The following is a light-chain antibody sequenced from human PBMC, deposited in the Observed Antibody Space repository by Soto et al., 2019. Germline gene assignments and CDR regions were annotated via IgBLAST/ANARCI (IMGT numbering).Light chain of an antibody. CDR1: SGHSNYA. CDR2: VNSDGSH. V-gene: IGLV4-69*01. J-gene: IGLJ2*01. CDR3: RTWGTGIVV. Sequence: QPVLTQSPSASASLGASVKLTCTLSSGHSNYAIAWHQQQPEKGPRYLMKVNSDGSHSKGDGIPDRFSGSSSGAERYLTISSLQSEDEADYYCRTWGTGIVVFGGGTQLTVL.